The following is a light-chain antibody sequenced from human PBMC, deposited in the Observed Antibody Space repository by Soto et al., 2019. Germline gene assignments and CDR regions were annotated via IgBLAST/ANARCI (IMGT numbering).Light chain of an antibody. Sequence: EIVLTQSPATLSLSPGERATLSCRASQSVNTYLAWYQQKPGQTPRLLLYDASNRAPAIPARFSGFGSGTDFTLTISSLEPEDFAVYYCMQRSNWPFTFGPGPKVDI. CDR2: DAS. J-gene: IGKJ3*01. V-gene: IGKV3-11*01. CDR3: MQRSNWPFT. CDR1: QSVNTY.